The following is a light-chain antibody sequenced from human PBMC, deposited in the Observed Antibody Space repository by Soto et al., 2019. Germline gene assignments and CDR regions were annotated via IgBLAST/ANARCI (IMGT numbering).Light chain of an antibody. Sequence: DIQMTQSPSSLSASVGDRITITCRASQSISSYLNWYQHKTGKAPNVLIYGTSSFQSGVPSRFSGSRSGTDFTVTISSLQPEEFATYDCQESYSVPWTFGQGTKVDIK. J-gene: IGKJ1*01. CDR2: GTS. V-gene: IGKV1-39*01. CDR1: QSISSY. CDR3: QESYSVPWT.